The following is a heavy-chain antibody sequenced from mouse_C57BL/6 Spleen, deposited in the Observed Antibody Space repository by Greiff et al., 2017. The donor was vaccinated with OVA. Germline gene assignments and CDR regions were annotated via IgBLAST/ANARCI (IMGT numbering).Heavy chain of an antibody. CDR1: GFSLTSYG. J-gene: IGHJ4*01. Sequence: QVQLKESGPGLVQPSQSLSITCTVSGFSLTSYGVHWVRQSPGKGLEWLGVIWSGGSTDYNAAVISRLSISKDNSKSQVFFKMNSLQADDTAIYYCATLDGPYAMDYWGQGTSVTVSS. CDR3: ATLDGPYAMDY. D-gene: IGHD2-3*01. CDR2: IWSGGST. V-gene: IGHV2-2*01.